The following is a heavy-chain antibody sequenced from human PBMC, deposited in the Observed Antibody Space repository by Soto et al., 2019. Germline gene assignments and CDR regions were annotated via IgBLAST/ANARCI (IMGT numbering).Heavy chain of an antibody. CDR3: AKTEDYDFWSGFNWLEH. J-gene: IGHJ5*02. CDR1: GFTFSSYA. V-gene: IGHV3-23*01. D-gene: IGHD3-3*01. Sequence: PVGSLRLSCASSGFTFSSYAMSWFLQAPGKGLEWVSAISVSGCITYYADSVKGRFTISSDNSKNTLYLQMNSLRAEDTDVYYCAKTEDYDFWSGFNWLEHWGQGTLVNVSS. CDR2: ISVSGCIT.